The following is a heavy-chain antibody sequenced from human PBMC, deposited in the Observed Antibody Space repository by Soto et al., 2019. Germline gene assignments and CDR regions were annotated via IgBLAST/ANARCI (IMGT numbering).Heavy chain of an antibody. D-gene: IGHD6-13*01. CDR1: GGSISSYY. V-gene: IGHV4-59*08. Sequence: QVQLQESGPELVKPSETLSLTCTVSGGSISSYYWSWIRQPPGKGLEWIGYIYYSGSTNYNPSLKSRVSISVDTSKNQFSLKLSSVTAADTAVYYCARLTIAATYGGDDYWGQGTLVTVSS. CDR2: IYYSGST. J-gene: IGHJ4*02. CDR3: ARLTIAATYGGDDY.